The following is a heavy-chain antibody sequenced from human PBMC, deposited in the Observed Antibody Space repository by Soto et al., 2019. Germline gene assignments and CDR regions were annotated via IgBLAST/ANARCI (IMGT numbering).Heavy chain of an antibody. V-gene: IGHV4-34*01. Sequence: SETLSLTCAVYGGSFSGYYWRWIRQPPGKGLEWIGEINHSGSTNYNPSLKSRVTISVDTSKNQFSLKLSSVTAAAPAVYYCARRRYSSGWYIQTNNWFDPWGQGTLVTVSS. J-gene: IGHJ5*02. CDR3: ARRRYSSGWYIQTNNWFDP. D-gene: IGHD6-19*01. CDR1: GGSFSGYY. CDR2: INHSGST.